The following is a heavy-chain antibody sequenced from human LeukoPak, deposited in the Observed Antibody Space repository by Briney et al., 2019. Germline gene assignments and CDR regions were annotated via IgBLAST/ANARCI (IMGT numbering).Heavy chain of an antibody. J-gene: IGHJ4*02. Sequence: GGSLRLSCAASGVMFPSYWMTWVRQAPGKGLEWVANIKQDGSEKYYVDSVKGRFTISRDNAKNSVYLQMNSLRAEDTAVYFCAKELTTERTPGVDSWGQGTLVTVSS. V-gene: IGHV3-7*05. CDR2: IKQDGSEK. CDR3: AKELTTERTPGVDS. D-gene: IGHD4-17*01. CDR1: GVMFPSYW.